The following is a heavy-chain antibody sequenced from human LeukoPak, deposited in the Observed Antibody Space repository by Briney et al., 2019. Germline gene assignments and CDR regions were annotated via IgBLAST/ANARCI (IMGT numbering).Heavy chain of an antibody. CDR2: ISAYIGNT. J-gene: IGHJ6*02. Sequence: ASVKVSCKASGYTFTSYGISWVRQAPGQGLEWMGWISAYIGNTNYAQKLQGRVTMTTGTSTSTAYMELRSLRSDDTAVYYCARGELVIILETYYYGMDVWGQGTTVTVSS. CDR3: ARGELVIILETYYYGMDV. CDR1: GYTFTSYG. D-gene: IGHD3-9*01. V-gene: IGHV1-18*01.